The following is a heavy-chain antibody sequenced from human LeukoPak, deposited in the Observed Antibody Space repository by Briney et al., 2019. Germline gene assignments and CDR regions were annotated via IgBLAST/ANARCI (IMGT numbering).Heavy chain of an antibody. CDR2: ISGSGGST. CDR1: GFTFSSYA. V-gene: IGHV3-23*01. J-gene: IGHJ4*02. D-gene: IGHD3-10*01. CDR3: AKGDVLLWFGELLFDY. Sequence: GGSLRLSCAASGFTFSSYALCWVRQAPGKGLEWVSAISGSGGSTYYADSVKGRFTISRDNSKNTLYLQMNSLRAEDTAVYYCAKGDVLLWFGELLFDYWGQGTLVTVSS.